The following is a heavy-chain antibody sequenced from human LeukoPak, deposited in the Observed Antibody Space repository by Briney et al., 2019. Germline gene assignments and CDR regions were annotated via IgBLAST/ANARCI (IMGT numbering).Heavy chain of an antibody. CDR2: IIPIFGTA. J-gene: IGHJ4*02. CDR1: GGTFSSYA. V-gene: IGHV1-69*06. CDR3: ASGSLWFGESSYYFDY. Sequence: ASVKVSCKASGGTFSSYAISWVRQAPGQGLEWMGGIIPIFGTANYAQKFQGRVTITADKSTSTAYMGLSSLRSEDTAVYYCASGSLWFGESSYYFDYWGQGTLVTVSS. D-gene: IGHD3-10*01.